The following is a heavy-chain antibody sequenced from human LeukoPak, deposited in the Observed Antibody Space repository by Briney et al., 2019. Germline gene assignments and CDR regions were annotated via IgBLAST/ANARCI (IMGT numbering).Heavy chain of an antibody. CDR1: GFTFSSYG. V-gene: IGHV3-30*18. J-gene: IGHJ4*02. D-gene: IGHD3-22*01. CDR2: ISYDGSDK. CDR3: AYDSSGYYYTPGDY. Sequence: GGSLRLSCAASGFTFSSYGMHWVRQAPGKGLEWVAVISYDGSDKNYADSVKGRFTISRDDSKNTLYLQMNSLRAEDTAVYYCAYDSSGYYYTPGDYWGQGTLVTVSS.